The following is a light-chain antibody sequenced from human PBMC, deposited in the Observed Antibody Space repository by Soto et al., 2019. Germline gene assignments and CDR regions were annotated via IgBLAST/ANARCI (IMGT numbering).Light chain of an antibody. Sequence: EIVLTQSPGTLSLSPGERATLSCRTSQSVSSSYLAWYQQKPGQAPRLLIYGASSRATGIPDRFSGSGSGADFTLTISTLEAEDFAVYYCQQYGSSPLFTCGRGTKVDIK. J-gene: IGKJ3*01. CDR3: QQYGSSPLFT. V-gene: IGKV3-20*01. CDR2: GAS. CDR1: QSVSSSY.